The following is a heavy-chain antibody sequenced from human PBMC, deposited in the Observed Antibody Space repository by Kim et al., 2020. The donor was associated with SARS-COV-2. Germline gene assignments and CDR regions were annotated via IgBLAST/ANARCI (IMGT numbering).Heavy chain of an antibody. Sequence: GGSLRLSCAASGFNFSSYWMSWVRQAPGKGLEWVANIKQDGSEKYYVDSVKGRFTISRDNAKNSLYLQMNSLRAEDTAVYYCARPAVLLWFGEFDYWGQG. CDR2: IKQDGSEK. J-gene: IGHJ4*02. CDR1: GFNFSSYW. D-gene: IGHD3-10*01. CDR3: ARPAVLLWFGEFDY. V-gene: IGHV3-7*01.